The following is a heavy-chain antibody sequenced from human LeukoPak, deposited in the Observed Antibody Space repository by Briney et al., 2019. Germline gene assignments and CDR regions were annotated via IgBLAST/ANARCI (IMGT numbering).Heavy chain of an antibody. Sequence: PGGSLRLSCVASGFTFSDFAMSWVRQTPGKRLEWVASTDGIGGDSYYADAVKGRFTISRDDSRDTLYLQMNSLKAEDTAVYYCAKDAFSYNGVFDPSDIWGQGTMVTVSS. CDR1: GFTFSDFA. CDR2: TDGIGGDS. V-gene: IGHV3-23*01. CDR3: AKDAFSYNGVFDPSDI. D-gene: IGHD3-3*01. J-gene: IGHJ3*02.